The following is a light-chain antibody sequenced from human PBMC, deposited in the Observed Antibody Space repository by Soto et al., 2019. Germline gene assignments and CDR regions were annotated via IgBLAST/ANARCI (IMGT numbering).Light chain of an antibody. Sequence: QSALTQPASVSGSPGQSITISCTGTSSDVGYYNYVSWYQEHPGKAPKLMIYEVSNRPSGVSNRFSGSKSGYTASLTISGLQAEDEADYYCSSYTISSTRVFGTGTKVTVL. J-gene: IGLJ1*01. V-gene: IGLV2-14*01. CDR2: EVS. CDR3: SSYTISSTRV. CDR1: SSDVGYYNY.